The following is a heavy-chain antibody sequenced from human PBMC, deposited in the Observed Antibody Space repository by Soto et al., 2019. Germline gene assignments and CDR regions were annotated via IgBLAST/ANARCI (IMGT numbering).Heavy chain of an antibody. V-gene: IGHV4-38-2*01. CDR3: ANGWYFDY. CDR2: IYHSGST. J-gene: IGHJ4*02. Sequence: EALSLSCSVSGYSISIGYYWGWIRQAPGKGLEWIVSIYHSGSTYYNPSLKSRVTISVDTYKNQFSLKLSSVTAADTAVYYCANGWYFDYWGQGTLVTVSS. CDR1: GYSISIGYY. D-gene: IGHD2-15*01.